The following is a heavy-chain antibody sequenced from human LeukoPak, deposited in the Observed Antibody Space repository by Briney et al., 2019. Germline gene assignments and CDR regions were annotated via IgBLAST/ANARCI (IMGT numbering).Heavy chain of an antibody. V-gene: IGHV4-59*01. J-gene: IGHJ1*01. CDR3: ARGGWYPESFLH. D-gene: IGHD6-19*01. CDR2: IYYSGST. CDR1: GGSISSYY. Sequence: SETLSLTCTVSGGSISSYYWNWIRQPPGKGLEWIGYIYYSGSTNYNPSLKSRVTISVDTSKNQFSLKLSSVTAADTAVYYCARGGWYPESFLHWGQGALVTVSS.